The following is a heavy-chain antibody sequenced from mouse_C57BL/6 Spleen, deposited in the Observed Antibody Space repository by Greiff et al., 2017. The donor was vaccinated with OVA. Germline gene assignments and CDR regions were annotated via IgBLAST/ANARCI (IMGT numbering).Heavy chain of an antibody. CDR2: ISDGGSYT. J-gene: IGHJ2*01. CDR3: AREDTTVVAHYFDY. Sequence: EVQGVESGGGLVKPGGSLKLSCAASGFTFSSYAMSWVRQTPEKRLEWVATISDGGSYTYYPDNVKGRFTISRDKAKNNLYLQMSHLKSEDTAMYYCAREDTTVVAHYFDYWGQGTTLTVSS. CDR1: GFTFSSYA. V-gene: IGHV5-4*01. D-gene: IGHD1-1*01.